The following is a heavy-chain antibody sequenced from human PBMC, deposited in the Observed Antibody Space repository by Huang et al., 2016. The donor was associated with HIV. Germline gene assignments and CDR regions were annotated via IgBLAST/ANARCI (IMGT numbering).Heavy chain of an antibody. CDR3: AKEGDTGAALGY. CDR2: IYSGGTT. Sequence: EVQLVESGGGLIQPGGSLRLSCAASGFTVSTNYMTWVRQAPGKGRGWVSLIYSGGTTYYAGSVKGRFTISRDDSENTLYLHMTSLRAGDTAVYYCAKEGDTGAALGYWGQGTLVTVS. D-gene: IGHD2-8*02. J-gene: IGHJ4*02. V-gene: IGHV3-53*01. CDR1: GFTVSTNY.